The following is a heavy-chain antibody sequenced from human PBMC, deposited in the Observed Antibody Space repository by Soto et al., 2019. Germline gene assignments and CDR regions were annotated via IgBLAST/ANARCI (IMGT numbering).Heavy chain of an antibody. Sequence: QVRLVQSGAEVKKPGSSVKVSCKASGGTFSNYAITWLRLAPGQGLEWLGGIIPVFGTVNYAQKFQGRVTITADESTSTAYMELNRLRSEDTAVYYCARDNPYTNSFGNWFDPWCQGTLVIVS. D-gene: IGHD6-13*01. CDR1: GGTFSNYA. J-gene: IGHJ5*02. V-gene: IGHV1-69*01. CDR2: IIPVFGTV. CDR3: ARDNPYTNSFGNWFDP.